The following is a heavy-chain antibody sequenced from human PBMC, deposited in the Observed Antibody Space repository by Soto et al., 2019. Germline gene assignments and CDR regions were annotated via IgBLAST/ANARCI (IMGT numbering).Heavy chain of an antibody. V-gene: IGHV5-51*01. CDR2: IYPGDSDT. CDR3: ARLPSSSSWSDAFDI. Sequence: GGSLKISCKGSGYSFTSYWIGWVRQMPGKGLEWMGIIYPGDSDTRYSPSFQGQVTISADKSISTAYLQWSSLKASDTAMYYCARLPSSSSWSDAFDIWGQGTMVTVSS. D-gene: IGHD6-13*01. CDR1: GYSFTSYW. J-gene: IGHJ3*02.